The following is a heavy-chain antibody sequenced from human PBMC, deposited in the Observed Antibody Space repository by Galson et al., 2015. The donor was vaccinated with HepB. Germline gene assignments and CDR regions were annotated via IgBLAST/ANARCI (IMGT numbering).Heavy chain of an antibody. Sequence: QVQLQESGPGLVKPSETLSLTCTVSGGSISSSSTYYWGWIRQPPGKGLEWIGTISYSGSSYYNPSLKSRVTISVDTSKNQFSLYMTSVTAADTAIYFCARDVNAYAGGGGMDVWGQGTTVTVSS. V-gene: IGHV4-39*07. CDR3: ARDVNAYAGGGGMDV. CDR2: ISYSGSS. J-gene: IGHJ6*02. D-gene: IGHD3-16*01. CDR1: GGSISSSSTYY.